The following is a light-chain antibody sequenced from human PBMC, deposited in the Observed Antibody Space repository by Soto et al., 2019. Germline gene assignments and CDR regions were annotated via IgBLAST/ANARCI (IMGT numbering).Light chain of an antibody. CDR3: SSFTTTCTLVL. CDR1: SSDIGNYDF. CDR2: DVS. Sequence: QSVLTQPASVSGSPGQSITISCTGASSDIGNYDFVAWYQQHPGKAPKLLIYDVSHRPSGVSNRISGSKSGNTASLTISGLQTEDEAAYYCSSFTTTCTLVLFGGGTKLTVL. V-gene: IGLV2-14*01. J-gene: IGLJ2*01.